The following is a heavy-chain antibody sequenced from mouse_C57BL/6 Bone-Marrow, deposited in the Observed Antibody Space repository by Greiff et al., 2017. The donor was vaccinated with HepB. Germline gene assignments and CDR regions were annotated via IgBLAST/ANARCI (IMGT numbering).Heavy chain of an antibody. CDR3: ARLDTTVVA. J-gene: IGHJ3*02. D-gene: IGHD1-1*01. Sequence: QVQLQQPGAELVKPGASVKLSCKASGYTFTSYWMQWVKQRPGQGLEWIGEIDPSDSYTNYNQKFKGKATLTVDTSSSPAYMELRSLTSEDSAVYFCARLDTTVVAWGQGTLVTVSA. V-gene: IGHV1-50*01. CDR2: IDPSDSYT. CDR1: GYTFTSYW.